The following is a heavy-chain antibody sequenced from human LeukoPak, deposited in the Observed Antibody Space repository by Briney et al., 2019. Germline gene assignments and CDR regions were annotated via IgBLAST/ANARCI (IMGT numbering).Heavy chain of an antibody. Sequence: PSETLSLTCTVSGGSISSYYWSWIRQPPGKGLEWIGYIYYSGSTNYNPSLKSRVTISVDTSKNQFSLKLSSVTAADTAVYYCAITYYYDSSGYYWGQGTLVTVSS. CDR1: GGSISSYY. D-gene: IGHD3-22*01. CDR3: AITYYYDSSGYY. J-gene: IGHJ4*02. CDR2: IYYSGST. V-gene: IGHV4-59*01.